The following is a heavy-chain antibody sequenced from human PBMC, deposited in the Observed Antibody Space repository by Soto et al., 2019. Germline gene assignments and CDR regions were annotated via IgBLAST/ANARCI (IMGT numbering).Heavy chain of an antibody. Sequence: PGESLKISCKGSGYSFTSYLISWVRQMPGKGLEWMGRIDPGDSYTNYSPSFQGHVTISADKSISTAYLQWSSLKASDTAMYYCAITVVPAAGYYYYGMDVWGQGTTVTVSS. V-gene: IGHV5-10-1*01. D-gene: IGHD2-2*01. CDR3: AITVVPAAGYYYYGMDV. CDR2: IDPGDSYT. J-gene: IGHJ6*02. CDR1: GYSFTSYL.